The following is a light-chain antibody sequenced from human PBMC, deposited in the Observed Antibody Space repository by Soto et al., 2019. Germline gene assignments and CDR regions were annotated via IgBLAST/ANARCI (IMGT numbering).Light chain of an antibody. CDR3: LQYGSSPYT. J-gene: IGKJ2*01. V-gene: IGKV3-20*01. CDR1: QSVSSSY. CDR2: GAS. Sequence: EIVLTQSPGTLSLSPEERATLSCRASQSVSSSYLAWYQQKPGQAPRLLIYGASSRATGIPDRFSGSGSGTDFTFTITRLELEDCAVDYCLQYGSSPYTFGQGTKLEI.